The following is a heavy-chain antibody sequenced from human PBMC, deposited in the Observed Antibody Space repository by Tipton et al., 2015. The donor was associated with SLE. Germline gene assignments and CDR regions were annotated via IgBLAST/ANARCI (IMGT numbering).Heavy chain of an antibody. D-gene: IGHD6-19*01. CDR1: GGSISSSSYY. J-gene: IGHJ4*02. Sequence: LRLSCTVSGGSISSSSYYCGWIRQPPGKGLEWIGSIYYSGSTNYNPSLKSRVTISVDTSKNQFSLKLSSVTAADTAVYYCARETSSLFDYWGQGTLVTVSS. V-gene: IGHV4-39*07. CDR2: IYYSGST. CDR3: ARETSSLFDY.